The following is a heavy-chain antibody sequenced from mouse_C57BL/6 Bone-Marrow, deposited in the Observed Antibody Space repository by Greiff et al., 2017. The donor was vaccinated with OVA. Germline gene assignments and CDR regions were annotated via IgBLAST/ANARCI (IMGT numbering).Heavy chain of an antibody. V-gene: IGHV1-80*01. CDR2: IYPGDGDT. CDR3: ARWDGSSPPYFDD. J-gene: IGHJ2*01. Sequence: QVQLQQSGAELVKPGASVKISCKASGYAFSSYWMNWVKQRPGKGLEWIGQIYPGDGDTNYNGKFKGKATLTADKSSSTAYMQLSSLTSEDSAVYFCARWDGSSPPYFDDWGQGTTLTVSS. D-gene: IGHD1-1*01. CDR1: GYAFSSYW.